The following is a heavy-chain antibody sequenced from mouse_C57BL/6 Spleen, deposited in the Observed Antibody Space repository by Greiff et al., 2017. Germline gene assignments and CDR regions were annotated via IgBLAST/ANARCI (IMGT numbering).Heavy chain of an antibody. V-gene: IGHV1-55*01. CDR2: IYPGSGST. CDR3: AKRRTAQAWFAY. J-gene: IGHJ3*01. CDR1: GYTFTSYW. D-gene: IGHD3-2*02. Sequence: QVQLKQPGAELVKPGASVKMSCKASGYTFTSYWITWVKQRPGQGLEWIGDIYPGSGSTNYNEKLKSKATLTVDTSSSTAYMQLSSLTSEDSAVYCCAKRRTAQAWFAYWGQGTLVTVSA.